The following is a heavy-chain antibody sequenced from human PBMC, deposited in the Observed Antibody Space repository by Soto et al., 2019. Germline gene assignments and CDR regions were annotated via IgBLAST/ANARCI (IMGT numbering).Heavy chain of an antibody. J-gene: IGHJ3*02. CDR3: ARAYCSSTSCYVQDAFDI. V-gene: IGHV3-21*01. D-gene: IGHD2-2*01. CDR2: ISSSSSYI. CDR1: GSTFSSYN. Sequence: PGGSLRLSCAASGSTFSSYNMNWVRQAPGKGLEWVSSISSSSSYIYYADSVKGRFTISRDNAKNSLYLQMNSLRAEDTAVYYCARAYCSSTSCYVQDAFDIWGQGTMVTVSS.